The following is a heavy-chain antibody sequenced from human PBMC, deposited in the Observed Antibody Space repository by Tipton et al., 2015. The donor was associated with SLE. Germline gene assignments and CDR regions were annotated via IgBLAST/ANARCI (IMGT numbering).Heavy chain of an antibody. CDR3: ARLSPLWFGEYTEY. V-gene: IGHV3-9*01. Sequence: SLRLSCAASGFKFDDYAMHWVRQVPGKGLEWLSGMSWNGGYIDYADSVKGRFTISRDNADNSLYLQMNRLGPDDTALYHCARLSPLWFGEYTEYWGQGTLVTVTS. J-gene: IGHJ4*02. CDR1: GFKFDDYA. D-gene: IGHD3-10*01. CDR2: MSWNGGYI.